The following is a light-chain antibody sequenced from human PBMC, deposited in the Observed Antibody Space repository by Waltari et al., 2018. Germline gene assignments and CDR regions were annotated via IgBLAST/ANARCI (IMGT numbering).Light chain of an antibody. J-gene: IGLJ2*01. CDR1: ALTKHY. CDR3: QSADSSGTYVV. Sequence: SYELTQPPSVSVSPGQTARISCAGDALTKHYAYWYQQKPCQAPVLMIYKDTERPSGIPERFSGSSSGTTVTLTISGVQADDEADYYCQSADSSGTYVVFGGGTMLTVL. CDR2: KDT. V-gene: IGLV3-25*03.